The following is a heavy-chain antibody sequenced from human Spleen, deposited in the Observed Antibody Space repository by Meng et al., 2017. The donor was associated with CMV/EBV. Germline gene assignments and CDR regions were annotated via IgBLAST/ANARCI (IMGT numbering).Heavy chain of an antibody. Sequence: SVKVSCKASGGTFSSYTISWVRQAPGQGLEWMGRIIPILGIANYAQKFQGRVTITADKSTSTAYMELSSLRSDDTAVYYCAADFSGGVVFDYWGQGTLVTVSS. D-gene: IGHD3-10*01. J-gene: IGHJ4*02. CDR2: IIPILGIA. V-gene: IGHV1-69*02. CDR3: AADFSGGVVFDY. CDR1: GGTFSSYT.